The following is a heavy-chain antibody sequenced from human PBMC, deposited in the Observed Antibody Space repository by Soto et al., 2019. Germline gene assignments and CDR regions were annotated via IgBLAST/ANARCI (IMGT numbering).Heavy chain of an antibody. CDR3: AKSVYNWNDGFFDY. CDR1: GFTFSSYG. V-gene: IGHV3-30*18. D-gene: IGHD1-1*01. CDR2: ISYDGGIQ. Sequence: PGGSLRLSCAASGFTFSSYGMHWVRQAPGKGLEWVAVISYDGGIQYYADSVKGRFTISRDNSKNTLYLQMSSLRAEDTAVYYCAKSVYNWNDGFFDYWGQGTLVTVSS. J-gene: IGHJ4*02.